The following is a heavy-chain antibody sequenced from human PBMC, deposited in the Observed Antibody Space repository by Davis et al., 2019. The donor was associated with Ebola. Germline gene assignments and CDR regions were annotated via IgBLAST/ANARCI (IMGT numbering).Heavy chain of an antibody. J-gene: IGHJ5*02. D-gene: IGHD6-19*01. Sequence: PSETLSLTCAVSGGSISSSNWWSWVRQPPGKGLEWIGEIYHSGSTNYNPSLKSRVTISVDKSKNQFSLKLSSVTAADTAVYYCARVVPGSGPTGDNWFDPWGQGTLVTVSS. V-gene: IGHV4-4*02. CDR3: ARVVPGSGPTGDNWFDP. CDR1: GGSISSSNW. CDR2: IYHSGST.